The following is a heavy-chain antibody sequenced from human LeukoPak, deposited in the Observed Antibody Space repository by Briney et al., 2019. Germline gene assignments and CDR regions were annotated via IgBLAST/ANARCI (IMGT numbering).Heavy chain of an antibody. CDR2: ISWNSGSI. Sequence: GGSLRLSCAASGFTFDDYAMHWVRQAPGKGLEWVSGISWNSGSIGYADSVKGRFTISRDNAKNSLYLQMNSLRAEDTAVYYCAREIRKAFDIWGQGTMVTVSS. CDR3: AREIRKAFDI. CDR1: GFTFDDYA. D-gene: IGHD1-14*01. J-gene: IGHJ3*02. V-gene: IGHV3-9*01.